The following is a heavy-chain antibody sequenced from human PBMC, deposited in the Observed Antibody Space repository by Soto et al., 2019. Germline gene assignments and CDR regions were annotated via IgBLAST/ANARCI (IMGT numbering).Heavy chain of an antibody. V-gene: IGHV3-23*01. Sequence: GGSLRLSCAASGFTFSDYAMNWVSKAPGKGLEWISTISGSGGTTYYADSVKGRFTISRDNSENTLYLQMNSMRAEHTPLYSCAKGSKATIIKFVIDYWSQGPLVT. CDR2: ISGSGGTT. CDR1: GFTFSDYA. J-gene: IGHJ4*02. CDR3: AKGSKATIIKFVIDY. D-gene: IGHD5-12*01.